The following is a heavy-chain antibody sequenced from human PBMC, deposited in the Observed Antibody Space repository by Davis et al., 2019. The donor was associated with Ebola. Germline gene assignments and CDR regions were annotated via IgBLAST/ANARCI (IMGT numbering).Heavy chain of an antibody. CDR2: ISGSGAST. CDR1: GFTFSSYA. D-gene: IGHD6-13*01. J-gene: IGHJ4*02. V-gene: IGHV3-23*01. Sequence: GESLKISCAASGFTFSSYAMSWVRQAPGKGLKWVSAISGSGASTYYADSVKGRFTISRDNSKNTLYLQMNSLRVEDTAVYYCAKGSEGSSWSFDYWGQGSLVTVSS. CDR3: AKGSEGSSWSFDY.